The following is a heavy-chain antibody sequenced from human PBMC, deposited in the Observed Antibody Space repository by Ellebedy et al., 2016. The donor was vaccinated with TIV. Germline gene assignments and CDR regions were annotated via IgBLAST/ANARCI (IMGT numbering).Heavy chain of an antibody. CDR2: IYYSGST. CDR3: ARDQGEMATIRFGHAFDI. D-gene: IGHD5-24*01. J-gene: IGHJ3*02. Sequence: MPGGSLRLSCTVSGGSISSYYWSRIRQLPGKGLEWIGYIYYSGSTNYNPSLKSRVTISVDTSKNQFSLKLSSVTAADTAVYYCARDQGEMATIRFGHAFDIWGQGTMVTVSS. CDR1: GGSISSYY. V-gene: IGHV4-59*01.